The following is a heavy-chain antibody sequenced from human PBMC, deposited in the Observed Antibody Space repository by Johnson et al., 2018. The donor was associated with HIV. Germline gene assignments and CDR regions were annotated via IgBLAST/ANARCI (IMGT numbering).Heavy chain of an antibody. D-gene: IGHD6-6*01. Sequence: VQLVESGGGLVQPGGSLRLSCAASGFTFGSYWMSWVRQAPWKGLEWVANIKRDGSEKYYVDSVKGRFTISRDNAKNSLYLQMNSLRTEDTAVYYCARDLRPAFDIWGQGTMVTVSS. CDR2: IKRDGSEK. V-gene: IGHV3-7*01. J-gene: IGHJ3*02. CDR3: ARDLRPAFDI. CDR1: GFTFGSYW.